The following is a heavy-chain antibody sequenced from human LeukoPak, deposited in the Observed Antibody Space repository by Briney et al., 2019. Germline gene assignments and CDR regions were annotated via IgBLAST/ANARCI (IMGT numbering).Heavy chain of an antibody. V-gene: IGHV1-69*04. Sequence: SVKVSCKASGGTFSSYAISWVRQAPGQGLEWMGRIIPILGIANYAQKFQGRVTITADKSTSTAYMELSSLRSEDTAVYYCARARPDILTGYFDYWGQGTLVTVSS. J-gene: IGHJ4*02. D-gene: IGHD3-9*01. CDR2: IIPILGIA. CDR3: ARARPDILTGYFDY. CDR1: GGTFSSYA.